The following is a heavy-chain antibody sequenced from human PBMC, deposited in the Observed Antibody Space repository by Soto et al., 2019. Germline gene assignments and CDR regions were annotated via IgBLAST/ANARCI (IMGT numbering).Heavy chain of an antibody. CDR2: IWYDGSNK. D-gene: IGHD3-3*01. CDR3: ARGRYYDFWSGYYMDV. CDR1: GFTFSSYG. V-gene: IGHV3-33*01. J-gene: IGHJ6*03. Sequence: GGSLRLSCAASGFTFSSYGMHWVRQAPGKGLEWVAVIWYDGSNKYYADSVKGRFTISRDNSKNTLYLQMNSLRAEDTAVYYCARGRYYDFWSGYYMDVWGKGTTVTV.